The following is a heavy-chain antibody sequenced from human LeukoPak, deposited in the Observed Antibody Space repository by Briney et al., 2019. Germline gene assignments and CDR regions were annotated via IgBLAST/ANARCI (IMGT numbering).Heavy chain of an antibody. CDR1: GFTFSSYG. D-gene: IGHD6-19*01. CDR3: AKSRDSSGWTYFDY. CDR2: IWYDGTNK. V-gene: IGHV3-33*06. Sequence: QTGGSLRLSCAASGFTFSSYGMHWVRQAPGKGLEWVAIIWYDGTNKYYADSVKGRFTISRDNSKNTLYLQMNNLRAEDTGVYYCAKSRDSSGWTYFDYWGQGTLVTVSS. J-gene: IGHJ4*02.